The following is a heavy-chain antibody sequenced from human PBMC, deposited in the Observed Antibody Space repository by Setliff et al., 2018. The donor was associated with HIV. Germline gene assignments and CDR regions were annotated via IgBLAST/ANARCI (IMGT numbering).Heavy chain of an antibody. CDR3: VRPSFGIGGGSMFDS. V-gene: IGHV4-38-2*01. Sequence: KPSETLSLTCAVSGYSISSGYYWAWIRQSPGKGLDWIGSIHYGGGIFYNPSLKSRVTLSVGTSKRQFFLNLSSATTADTAMYYCVRPSFGIGGGSMFDSWGQGIVVTVSS. CDR1: GYSISSGYY. CDR2: IHYGGGI. J-gene: IGHJ4*02. D-gene: IGHD3-3*01.